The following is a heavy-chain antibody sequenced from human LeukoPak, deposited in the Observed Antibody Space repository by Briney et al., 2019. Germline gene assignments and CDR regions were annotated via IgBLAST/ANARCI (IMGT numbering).Heavy chain of an antibody. CDR2: ISYDGSNK. CDR3: AKGDAYYFDY. V-gene: IGHV3-30*18. Sequence: GRSLRLSGAASGFTVSSYGMHWVRQAPGKGLGWVAVISYDGSNKYYADSVKGRFTISRDNSKNTLYLQMNSLRAEDTAVYYCAKGDAYYFDYWGQGTLVTVSS. J-gene: IGHJ4*02. CDR1: GFTVSSYG.